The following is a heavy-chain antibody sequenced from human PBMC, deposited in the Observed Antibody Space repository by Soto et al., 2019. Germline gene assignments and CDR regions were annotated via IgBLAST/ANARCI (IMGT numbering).Heavy chain of an antibody. Sequence: PGGSLRLSCAASGFTFSSYAMHWVRRAPGKGLEYVSAISTNGGSTYYADSVKGRFTMSRDNSKNTLYLQMGSLRAEDMAVYYCAREASSSWYFDYWGQGTLVTVSS. V-gene: IGHV3-64*02. CDR2: ISTNGGST. D-gene: IGHD6-13*01. CDR3: AREASSSWYFDY. J-gene: IGHJ4*02. CDR1: GFTFSSYA.